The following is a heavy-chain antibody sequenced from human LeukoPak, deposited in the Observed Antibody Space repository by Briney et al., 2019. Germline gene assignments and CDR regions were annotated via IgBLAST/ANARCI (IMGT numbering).Heavy chain of an antibody. CDR3: AMGPYYYDSSGYYY. J-gene: IGHJ4*02. D-gene: IGHD3-22*01. CDR1: GFTFSSYW. Sequence: GGSLRLSCAASGFTFSSYWMHWVRQAPGKGLVWVSRINSDGSSTSYADSVKGRFTISRDNAKNTLYLQMTSLRAEDTAVYYYAMGPYYYDSSGYYYWGQGTLVTVSS. V-gene: IGHV3-74*01. CDR2: INSDGSST.